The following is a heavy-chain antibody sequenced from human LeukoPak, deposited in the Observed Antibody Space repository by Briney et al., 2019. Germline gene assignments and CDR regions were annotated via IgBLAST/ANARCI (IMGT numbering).Heavy chain of an antibody. Sequence: PGGSLRLSCAASGFTFSSYGMHWVRQAPGKGLEWVAFIRYDGSNKYYADSVKGRFTISRDISKNTLYLQMNSLRAEDTAVYYCAKGRGIGLVYFGYWGQGTLVTVSS. J-gene: IGHJ4*02. CDR3: AKGRGIGLVYFGY. D-gene: IGHD6-6*01. CDR2: IRYDGSNK. V-gene: IGHV3-30*02. CDR1: GFTFSSYG.